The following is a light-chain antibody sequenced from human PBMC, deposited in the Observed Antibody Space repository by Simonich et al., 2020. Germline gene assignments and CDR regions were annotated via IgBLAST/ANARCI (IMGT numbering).Light chain of an antibody. V-gene: IGKV3D-20*01. CDR1: QSVSSSY. CDR3: QQYGSSPRT. CDR2: DAS. Sequence: EIVLTQSPGTLSLSPGERATLSCRASQSVSSSYLARYQQKPGLAPRLLIYDASSRATGIPDRFSGSGSGTDFTLTISRLEPEDFAVYYCQQYGSSPRTFGQGTKVEIK. J-gene: IGKJ1*01.